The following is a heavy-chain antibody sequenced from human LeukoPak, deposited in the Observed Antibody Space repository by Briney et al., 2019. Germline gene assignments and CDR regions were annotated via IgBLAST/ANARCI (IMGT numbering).Heavy chain of an antibody. Sequence: PSETLSLTCTVSGGSISSYYWSWIRQPAGKGLEWIGRIYTSGSTNYNPSLKSRVTMSVDTSKNQFPLKLSSVTAADTAVYYCARDLRYCSSTSCYVNWFDPWGQGTLVTVSS. V-gene: IGHV4-4*07. CDR2: IYTSGST. CDR3: ARDLRYCSSTSCYVNWFDP. D-gene: IGHD2-2*01. CDR1: GGSISSYY. J-gene: IGHJ5*02.